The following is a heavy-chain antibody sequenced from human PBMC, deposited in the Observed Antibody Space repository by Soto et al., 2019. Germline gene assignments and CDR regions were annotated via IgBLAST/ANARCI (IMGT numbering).Heavy chain of an antibody. J-gene: IGHJ6*02. CDR3: ARLRYDFWSGYERMDV. Sequence: GESLKISCKSYGYSFTTYWIAWVRQMPGKGLEWMGSIHPGESDTRYSPSFQGQVTISADRSITTAYLQWSSLKASDTAMYYCARLRYDFWSGYERMDVWGQGTTVTVSS. D-gene: IGHD3-3*01. CDR1: GYSFTTYW. V-gene: IGHV5-51*01. CDR2: IHPGESDT.